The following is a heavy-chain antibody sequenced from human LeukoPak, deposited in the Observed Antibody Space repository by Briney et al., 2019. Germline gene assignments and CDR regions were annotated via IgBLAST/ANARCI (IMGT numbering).Heavy chain of an antibody. Sequence: ASVKVSCKASGYTSTSYDINWVRQATGQGLEWMGWMNPNSGNTGYAQKFQGRVTMTRNTSISTAYMELSSLRSEDTAVYYCARGLDHYGSGRHPVLGIVSRDYYYMDVWGKGTTVTVSS. CDR2: MNPNSGNT. D-gene: IGHD3-10*01. CDR3: ARGLDHYGSGRHPVLGIVSRDYYYMDV. CDR1: GYTSTSYD. V-gene: IGHV1-8*01. J-gene: IGHJ6*03.